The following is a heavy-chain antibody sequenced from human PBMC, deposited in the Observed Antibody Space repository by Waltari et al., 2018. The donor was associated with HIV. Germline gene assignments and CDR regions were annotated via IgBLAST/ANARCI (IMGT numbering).Heavy chain of an antibody. Sequence: QVQLQESGPGLVKPSETLSLTCTVSGGSISSYYWSWFRQPPGKGLAWIGYIYYSGSTNYNPSLESRVTISVDTSKNQFSLKLTSVTAADTAVYYCARSYYDSSGYHLFDYWGQGTLVTVSS. D-gene: IGHD3-22*01. CDR3: ARSYYDSSGYHLFDY. J-gene: IGHJ4*02. CDR2: IYYSGST. CDR1: GGSISSYY. V-gene: IGHV4-59*01.